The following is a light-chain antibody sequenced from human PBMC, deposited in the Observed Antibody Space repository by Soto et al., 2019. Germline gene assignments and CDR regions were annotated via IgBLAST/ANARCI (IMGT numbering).Light chain of an antibody. CDR1: QSITSNF. CDR2: GAA. Sequence: EIALTQSPGTLSLPPGERATLSCRASQSITSNFLAWDQQKPGQAPRLLIYGAATRAAGVPDRFSGSGSGPDFTLTITGLEPEDCAVYFCHQYGRAPLMYTFGQGTKRGVK. V-gene: IGKV3-20*01. CDR3: HQYGRAPLMYT. J-gene: IGKJ2*01.